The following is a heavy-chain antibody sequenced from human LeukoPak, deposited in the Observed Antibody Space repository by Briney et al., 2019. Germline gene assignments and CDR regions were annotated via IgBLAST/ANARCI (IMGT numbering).Heavy chain of an antibody. J-gene: IGHJ4*02. D-gene: IGHD3-16*01. CDR1: GGTFSSYA. CDR2: IIPIFGTA. CDR3: ATLGEDNTDTPFDY. Sequence: VASVKVSCKASGGTFSSYAISWVRQAPGQGLEWMGGIIPIFGTANYAQRFQGRVTITADESTSTAYMELSSLRSEDTAVYYCATLGEDNTDTPFDYWGQGTLVTVSS. V-gene: IGHV1-69*13.